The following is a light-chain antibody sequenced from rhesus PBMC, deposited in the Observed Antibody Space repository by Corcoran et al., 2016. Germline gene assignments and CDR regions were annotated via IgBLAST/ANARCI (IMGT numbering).Light chain of an antibody. V-gene: IGKV1-36*02. CDR1: QGISDY. CDR3: LQGYSTPFT. CDR2: AES. J-gene: IGKJ3*01. Sequence: DIQMTQSPSSLSASVGDRVTITCRASQGISDYLSWYQQKPGKAPTRRLYAESSLESGVPSRFSGSGSGTEFTLTIRSLQPEDFAAYYCLQGYSTPFTFGPGTKLDIK.